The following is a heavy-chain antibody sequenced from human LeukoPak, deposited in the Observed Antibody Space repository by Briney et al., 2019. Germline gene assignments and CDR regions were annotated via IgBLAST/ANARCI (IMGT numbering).Heavy chain of an antibody. D-gene: IGHD3-22*01. CDR2: ISGSGGRT. CDR3: AKGPYYYDSSGYSRRWFDP. V-gene: IGHV3-23*01. J-gene: IGHJ5*02. Sequence: GGSLRLSCAASVFTFSSYAMSWVRQAPRKGLEWVSGISGSGGRTYYADSVKGRFTISSDNSKNTLNLQMNSLRAEDTAVYYCAKGPYYYDSSGYSRRWFDPWGQGTLVTVSS. CDR1: VFTFSSYA.